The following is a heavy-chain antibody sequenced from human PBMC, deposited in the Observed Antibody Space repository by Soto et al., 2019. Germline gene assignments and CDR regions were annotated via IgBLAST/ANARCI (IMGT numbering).Heavy chain of an antibody. CDR1: GVSISSGGDY. CDR2: IYYSGST. Sequence: SDTQSLTCPFSGVSISSGGDYWSWIRQHPGKGLEWIGYIYYSGSTYYNPSLKSRVTISVDTSKNQFSLKLSSVTAADTAVYYCARGDPGTPAAGTYYYGFEVWGQGTTVNLS. V-gene: IGHV4-31*03. CDR3: ARGDPGTPAAGTYYYGFEV. D-gene: IGHD6-13*01. J-gene: IGHJ6*02.